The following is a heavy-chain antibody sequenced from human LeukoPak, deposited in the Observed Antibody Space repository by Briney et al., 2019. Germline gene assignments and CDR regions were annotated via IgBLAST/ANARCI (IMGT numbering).Heavy chain of an antibody. CDR3: ARAFDYGSNSGYFDY. J-gene: IGHJ4*02. CDR2: IIPIFGTA. Sequence: PGASVKVSCKASGDTFSSYAISWVRQAPGQGLEWMGGIIPIFGTANYAQKFQGRVTITADESTSTAYMELSSLRSEDTAVYYCARAFDYGSNSGYFDYWGQGTLVTVSS. V-gene: IGHV1-69*13. CDR1: GDTFSSYA. D-gene: IGHD4-23*01.